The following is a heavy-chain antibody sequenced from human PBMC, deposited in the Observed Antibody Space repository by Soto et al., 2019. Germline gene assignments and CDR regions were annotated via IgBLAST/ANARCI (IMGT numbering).Heavy chain of an antibody. CDR2: IIPVFGTP. CDR1: GGTFSSYA. J-gene: IGHJ6*02. V-gene: IGHV1-69*18. CDR3: ARGVSTNFIMDV. Sequence: QVQLVQSGAEVKKPGSSVKVSCKTSGGTFSSYAFNWVRRAPGQGLEWMGRIIPVFGTPNFAQKFQGRVTFTADASTTTTYMELTSLTSEDTAIYYCARGVSTNFIMDVWGPGTAVTVSS. D-gene: IGHD2-8*01.